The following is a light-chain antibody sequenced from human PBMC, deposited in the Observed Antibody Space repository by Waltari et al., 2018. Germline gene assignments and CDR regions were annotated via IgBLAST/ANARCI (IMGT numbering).Light chain of an antibody. CDR3: QTGGHGTWV. Sequence: QLVLTQSPSASASLGASVKLTCTLTSGHSSNVFAWLQQQPEKGPRYLMKVNSDGSHSKGDEIPDRFSGSSSGAERYLTISSVQSEDEADYYCQTGGHGTWVFGGGTKLTVL. CDR1: SGHSSNV. J-gene: IGLJ3*02. CDR2: VNSDGSH. V-gene: IGLV4-69*01.